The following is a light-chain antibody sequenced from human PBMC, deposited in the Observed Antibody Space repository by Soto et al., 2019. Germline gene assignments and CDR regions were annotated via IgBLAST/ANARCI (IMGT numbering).Light chain of an antibody. CDR1: SSDVGGFDY. CDR3: NSYTSSSTLYV. V-gene: IGLV2-14*03. J-gene: IGLJ1*01. CDR2: GVS. Sequence: QSVLTQPASVSGSPGQSITISCTGTSSDVGGFDYVSWYQHHPGKAPKLMIYGVSYRPSGVSNRFSGSKSGNTASLTISGLQAEDEGDYYCNSYTSSSTLYVFGTGTKVTVL.